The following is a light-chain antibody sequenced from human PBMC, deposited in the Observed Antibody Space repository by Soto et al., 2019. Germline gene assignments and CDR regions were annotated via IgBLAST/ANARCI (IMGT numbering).Light chain of an antibody. CDR2: EVT. CDR1: SSDVGGYNY. Sequence: QSALTQPASVSGSPGQSITISCTGTSSDVGGYNYVSWYQQHPGKAPKLMIYEVTNRPSGVSNRFSGSKSGNTASLTISGLQAEDEADYYCCSYTTSRTLVLGTGTKLTVL. V-gene: IGLV2-14*01. CDR3: CSYTTSRTLV. J-gene: IGLJ1*01.